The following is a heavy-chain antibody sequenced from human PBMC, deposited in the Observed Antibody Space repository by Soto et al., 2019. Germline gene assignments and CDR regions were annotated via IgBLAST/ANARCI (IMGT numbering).Heavy chain of an antibody. CDR2: ISTGSSTI. V-gene: IGHV3-48*01. CDR3: ASDCQHACYYGMEV. Sequence: PGGSLRLSCAASGFTFSSYSMNWVRQAPGKGLEWVSYISTGSSTIYYADSVKGRFTVSRDNAKNSLYLQMNSLRAEDTAVYSCASDCQHACYYGMEVWGQGTTVTVSS. CDR1: GFTFSSYS. J-gene: IGHJ6*02.